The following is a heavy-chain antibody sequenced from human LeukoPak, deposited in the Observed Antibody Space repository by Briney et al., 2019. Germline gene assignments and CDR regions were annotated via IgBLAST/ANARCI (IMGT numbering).Heavy chain of an antibody. D-gene: IGHD5-18*01. CDR2: ISSQSSTI. Sequence: HAGGSLRLSCAASGFIFSTYSMNWVRQAPGKGLEWVSYISSQSSTIHYADSVKGRFTISRDNAKNSLYLQMNSLTAEDTAVYYCAKESYRLMVTSFDYWGQGTLVTVSS. J-gene: IGHJ4*02. CDR3: AKESYRLMVTSFDY. V-gene: IGHV3-48*01. CDR1: GFIFSTYS.